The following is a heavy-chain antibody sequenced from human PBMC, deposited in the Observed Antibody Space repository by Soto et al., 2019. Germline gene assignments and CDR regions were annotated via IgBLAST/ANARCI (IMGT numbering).Heavy chain of an antibody. V-gene: IGHV4-31*03. J-gene: IGHJ5*02. CDR3: ARVSVVAATPHWFDP. CDR2: IFYSGSA. Sequence: PSETLSLTCTVSGGSISSGTYCWSWIRQHPGKGLEWLAYIFYSGSAYYNPSLKSRVTISVDTSRNQFSLKLTSVTAADTAVYYCARVSVVAATPHWFDPWGQGTLVTVSS. D-gene: IGHD2-15*01. CDR1: GGSISSGTYC.